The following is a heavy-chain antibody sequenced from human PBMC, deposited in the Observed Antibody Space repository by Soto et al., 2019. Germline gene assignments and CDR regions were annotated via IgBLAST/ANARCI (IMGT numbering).Heavy chain of an antibody. J-gene: IGHJ3*02. CDR2: IDPSDSYT. CDR1: GNSFTSYW. Sequence: XESLKVSWKCSGNSFTSYWISLVLQMPGKGLEWMGRIDPSDSYTNYSPSFQGHVTISADKSISTAYLQWSSLKASDTAMYYCARHDDIVVVPAAISAFDIWGQGTMVTVSS. D-gene: IGHD2-2*02. CDR3: ARHDDIVVVPAAISAFDI. V-gene: IGHV5-10-1*01.